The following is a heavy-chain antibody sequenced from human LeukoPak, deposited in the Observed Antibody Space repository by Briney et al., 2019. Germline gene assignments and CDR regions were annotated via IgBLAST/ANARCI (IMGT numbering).Heavy chain of an antibody. CDR3: ARVPIGYCSGGSCYSPYYYYYMDV. CDR1: GGSFSGYY. D-gene: IGHD2-15*01. Sequence: PSETLSLTCAVYGGSFSGYYWSWIRQPPGKGLEWIGEINHSGSTNYNPSLKSRVTISVDTSKNQFSLKLSSVTAADTAVYYCARVPIGYCSGGSCYSPYYYYYMDVWGKGTTVTISS. J-gene: IGHJ6*03. CDR2: INHSGST. V-gene: IGHV4-34*01.